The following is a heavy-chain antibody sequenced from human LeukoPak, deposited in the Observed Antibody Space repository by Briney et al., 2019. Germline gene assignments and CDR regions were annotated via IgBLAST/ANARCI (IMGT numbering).Heavy chain of an antibody. CDR3: ARRGYNSDRTPLGY. CDR1: GYTFTRYG. CDR2: IYPGDSDT. V-gene: IGHV5-51*01. Sequence: GASVKVSCKASGYTFTRYGISWVRQMPGKGLEWMGIIYPGDSDTRYSPSFQGQVTISADKSISTAYLQWSSLKASDTAMYYCARRGYNSDRTPLGYWGQGTLVTVSS. D-gene: IGHD5-12*01. J-gene: IGHJ4*02.